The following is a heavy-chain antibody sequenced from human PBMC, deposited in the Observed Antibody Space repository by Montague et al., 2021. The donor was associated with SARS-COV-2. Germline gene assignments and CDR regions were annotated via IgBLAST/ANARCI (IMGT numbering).Heavy chain of an antibody. Sequence: SLRLSCATSGFPFGDYGVSWFRHAPGKGLEWIGLIESTGFGGTAKYAASVKGRFSISRDDSEAISILQMDSLKAEDTAVYYCTKDYGTEGTEGHRSGAWFDPWGQGTLVTVSS. CDR1: GFPFGDYG. V-gene: IGHV3-49*03. D-gene: IGHD1-1*01. J-gene: IGHJ5*02. CDR3: TKDYGTEGTEGHRSGAWFDP. CDR2: IESTGFGGTA.